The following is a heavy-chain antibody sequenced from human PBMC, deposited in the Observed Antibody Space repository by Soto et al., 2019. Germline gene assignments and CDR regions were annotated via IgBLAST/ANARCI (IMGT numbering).Heavy chain of an antibody. CDR1: GFTFSDYY. Sequence: LRLSCAASGFTFSDYYMSWIRQAPGKGLEWVSYISSSGSTIYYADSVKGRFTISRDNAKNSLYLQMNSLRAEDTAVYYCARDLRFLEWFPGFDYWGQGTLVTVSS. D-gene: IGHD3-3*01. CDR3: ARDLRFLEWFPGFDY. J-gene: IGHJ4*02. V-gene: IGHV3-11*01. CDR2: ISSSGSTI.